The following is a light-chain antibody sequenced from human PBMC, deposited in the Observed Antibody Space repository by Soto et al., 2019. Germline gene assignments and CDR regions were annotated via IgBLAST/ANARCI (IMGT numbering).Light chain of an antibody. Sequence: VLTRPPSVSGAPGQRVTISCTGSSSNIGAGYDVHWYQHLPGTAPKLLVYTNSNRPSGVPDRFSGSKSGSSASLAITGLQADDEADYYCQSYDSSLRGLVFGGGTKVTVL. CDR3: QSYDSSLRGLV. V-gene: IGLV1-40*01. CDR1: SSNIGAGYD. J-gene: IGLJ1*01. CDR2: TNS.